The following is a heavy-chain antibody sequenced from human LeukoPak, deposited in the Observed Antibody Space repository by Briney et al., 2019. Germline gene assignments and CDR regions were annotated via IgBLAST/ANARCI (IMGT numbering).Heavy chain of an antibody. V-gene: IGHV3-23*01. CDR3: AKNMGSTGYYTTDY. CDR2: ISDPGGST. Sequence: SGGSLRLSCAASGFTFSTYAMSWVRQAPGKGLEWVSVISDPGGSTYYADSVKGRFTISRDNSKKTLYLQMNSLRAEDTAVYYCAKNMGSTGYYTTDYWGQGTLVTVSS. CDR1: GFTFSTYA. J-gene: IGHJ4*02. D-gene: IGHD3/OR15-3a*01.